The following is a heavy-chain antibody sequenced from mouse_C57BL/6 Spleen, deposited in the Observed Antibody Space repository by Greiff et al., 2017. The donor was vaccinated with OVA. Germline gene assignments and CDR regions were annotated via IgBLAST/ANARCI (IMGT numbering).Heavy chain of an antibody. CDR3: TRLNYGSSFFDY. D-gene: IGHD1-1*01. CDR1: GYTFTDYE. J-gene: IGHJ2*01. V-gene: IGHV1-15*01. Sequence: QVQLKQSGAELVRPGASVTLSCKASGYTFTDYEMHWVKQTPVHGLEWIGAIDPETGGTAYNQKFKGKAILTADKSSSTAYMELRSLTSEDSAVYYCTRLNYGSSFFDYWGQGTTLTVSS. CDR2: IDPETGGT.